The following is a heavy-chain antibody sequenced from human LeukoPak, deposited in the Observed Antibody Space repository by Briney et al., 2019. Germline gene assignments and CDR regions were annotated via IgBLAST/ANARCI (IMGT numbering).Heavy chain of an antibody. Sequence: GGSLRLSCAASGFTFDDYGMSWVRQAPGKGLEWVSYISSSGSIIYYAESVKGRFTISRDNAKNSLYLQMNSLRIDDTAVYYCARNAGNDYWGQGTLVTVSS. D-gene: IGHD6-13*01. CDR3: ARNAGNDY. V-gene: IGHV3-48*03. CDR2: ISSSGSII. CDR1: GFTFDDYG. J-gene: IGHJ4*02.